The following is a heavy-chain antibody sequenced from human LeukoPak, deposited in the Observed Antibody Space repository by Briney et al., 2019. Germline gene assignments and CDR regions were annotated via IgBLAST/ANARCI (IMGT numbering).Heavy chain of an antibody. D-gene: IGHD2-2*01. Sequence: PSETLSLTCTVSGGSISNSSYYWGWIRQPPGKGLEWIGSIYYSGSTYYNPSLKSRVTISVDTSKNQFSLKLSSVTAADTAVYYCARSQGSRDAFDIWGQGTMVTVSS. CDR2: IYYSGST. J-gene: IGHJ3*02. CDR1: GGSISNSSYY. V-gene: IGHV4-39*01. CDR3: ARSQGSRDAFDI.